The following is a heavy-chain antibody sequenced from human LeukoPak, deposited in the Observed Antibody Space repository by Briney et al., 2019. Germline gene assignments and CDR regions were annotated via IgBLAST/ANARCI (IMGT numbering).Heavy chain of an antibody. CDR3: ARDLCSGGSCYWRFDY. V-gene: IGHV6-1*01. D-gene: IGHD2-15*01. CDR2: TYYRSKWNN. CDR1: GDTVSSNIAA. Sequence: QTLSLTCAISGDTVSSNIAAWNWIRPSPSRGLEWLGRTYYRSKWNNDYGVSVKSRISINPDTSKNQFSLQLNSVTPEDTAVYYCARDLCSGGSCYWRFDYWGQGTLVTVPP. J-gene: IGHJ4*02.